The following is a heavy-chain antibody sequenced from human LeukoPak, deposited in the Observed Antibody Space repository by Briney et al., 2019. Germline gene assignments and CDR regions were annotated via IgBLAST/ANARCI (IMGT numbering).Heavy chain of an antibody. CDR2: ISYDGSNK. CDR1: GFTFSSYG. Sequence: PGRSLRLSCAASGFTFSSYGMHWVRQAPGKGLEWVAVISYDGSNKYYADSVKGRFTISRDNSKNTLYLQMNSLRAEDTAVYYCAKVSDIVVVPAARFDYWGQGTLVTVSS. CDR3: AKVSDIVVVPAARFDY. V-gene: IGHV3-30*18. D-gene: IGHD2-2*01. J-gene: IGHJ4*02.